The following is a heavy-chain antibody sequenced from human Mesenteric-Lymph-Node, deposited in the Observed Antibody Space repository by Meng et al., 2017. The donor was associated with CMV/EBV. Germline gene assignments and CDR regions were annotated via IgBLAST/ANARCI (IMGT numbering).Heavy chain of an antibody. CDR2: ISGSGGST. Sequence: GESLKISCAASGITFSDYHMGWVRQAPGKGLEWVSTISGSGGSTYYADSVKGRFAISRDNSENTLYLRMNSLRAEDTAEYYCAKSGFEAGRTGGIYYYYYDMDVWGQGTTVTVSS. D-gene: IGHD3-16*01. V-gene: IGHV3-23*01. CDR1: GITFSDYH. J-gene: IGHJ6*02. CDR3: AKSGFEAGRTGGIYYYYYDMDV.